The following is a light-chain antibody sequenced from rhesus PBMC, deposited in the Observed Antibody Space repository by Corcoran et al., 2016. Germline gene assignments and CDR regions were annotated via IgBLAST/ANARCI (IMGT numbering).Light chain of an antibody. CDR2: DAS. Sequence: ETVVTQSPATLSLSPGERATLSCRASQSVGSNLAWYQQKPGQAPKPLIYDASSRATGLPDRFSGRGSGTEFTLTLSRLAPEDVGVYYCQQNNNWSSFGQGTKVVIK. CDR1: QSVGSN. CDR3: QQNNNWSS. V-gene: IGKV3-24*04. J-gene: IGKJ2*01.